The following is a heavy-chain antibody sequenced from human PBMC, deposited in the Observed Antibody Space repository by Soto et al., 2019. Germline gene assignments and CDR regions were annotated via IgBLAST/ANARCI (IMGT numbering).Heavy chain of an antibody. Sequence: GGSLRRSCTAAGFTFGYSAMGWVRQAPGKGLEWVGVIRSKGYGGTTEYAACVNGRFTISRDDSKSIIYLQMNSLTSDDTALSYSVTAALHVELLPDFDYWDQGTLVAVSS. CDR3: VTAALHVELLPDFDY. CDR2: IRSKGYGGTT. D-gene: IGHD3-22*01. V-gene: IGHV3-49*04. CDR1: GFTFGYSA. J-gene: IGHJ4*02.